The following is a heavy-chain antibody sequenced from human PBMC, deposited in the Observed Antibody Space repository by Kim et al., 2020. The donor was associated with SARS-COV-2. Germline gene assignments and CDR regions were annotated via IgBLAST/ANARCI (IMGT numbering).Heavy chain of an antibody. CDR2: K. Sequence: KYYADSVKGRFTISRDNSKNTLYLQMNSLRAEDTAVYYCASGTRGVAFDIWGQGTMVTVSS. D-gene: IGHD1-1*01. J-gene: IGHJ3*02. V-gene: IGHV3-33*01. CDR3: ASGTRGVAFDI.